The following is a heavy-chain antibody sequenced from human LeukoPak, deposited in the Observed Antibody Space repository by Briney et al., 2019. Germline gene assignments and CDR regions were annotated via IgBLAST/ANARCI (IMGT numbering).Heavy chain of an antibody. J-gene: IGHJ3*02. CDR2: INHSGST. CDR1: GGSFSGYY. Sequence: SETLSLTCAVYGGSFSGYYWSWIRQPPGKGLEWIGEINHSGSTNYNPSLKSRVTISVDTSKNQFSLKLSSVTAADTAVYHCARGPAPDYYDSSGYYRDDAFDIWGQGTMVTVSS. V-gene: IGHV4-34*01. D-gene: IGHD3-22*01. CDR3: ARGPAPDYYDSSGYYRDDAFDI.